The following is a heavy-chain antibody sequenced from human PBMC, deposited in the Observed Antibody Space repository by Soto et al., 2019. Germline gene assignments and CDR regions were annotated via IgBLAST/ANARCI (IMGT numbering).Heavy chain of an antibody. CDR2: MNPNSGNT. D-gene: IGHD6-13*01. Sequence: GALVKVSCKASGYTFTSYDINWVRQATGQGLEWMGWMNPNSGNTGYAQKFQGRVTMTRNTSISTAYMELSSLRSEDTAVYYCANSSSWGGGMDVWGQGTTVTVSS. V-gene: IGHV1-8*01. CDR1: GYTFTSYD. CDR3: ANSSSWGGGMDV. J-gene: IGHJ6*02.